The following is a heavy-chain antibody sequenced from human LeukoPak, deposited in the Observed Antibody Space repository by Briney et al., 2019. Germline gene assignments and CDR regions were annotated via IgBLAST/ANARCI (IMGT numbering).Heavy chain of an antibody. J-gene: IGHJ4*02. CDR3: AREPGYSYGTFDY. D-gene: IGHD5-18*01. CDR2: INPNSGGT. V-gene: IGHV1-2*02. Sequence: ASVKVSCKASGYTFTAYYIHWVRQAPGQGLEWMGWINPNSGGTNYAQKFQGRVTMTRDTSISTAYMELSRLRSDDTAVYYCAREPGYSYGTFDYWGQGTLVTVSS. CDR1: GYTFTAYY.